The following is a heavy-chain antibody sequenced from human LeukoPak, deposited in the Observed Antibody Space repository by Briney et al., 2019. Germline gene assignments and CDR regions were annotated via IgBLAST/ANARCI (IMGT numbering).Heavy chain of an antibody. J-gene: IGHJ4*02. Sequence: GGFLRLSCAASGFTFGNYWMAWVRQAPGKGLEWVASIKFDESEKHYVDSVKGRFTISRDTAKNSLYLQMNSLGAEDTAVYFCTRVTTNGYFEYWGQGTLVTVST. V-gene: IGHV3-7*04. CDR2: IKFDESEK. CDR3: TRVTTNGYFEY. CDR1: GFTFGNYW. D-gene: IGHD1-1*01.